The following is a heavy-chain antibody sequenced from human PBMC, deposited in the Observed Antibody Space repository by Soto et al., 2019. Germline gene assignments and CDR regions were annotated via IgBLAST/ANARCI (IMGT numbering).Heavy chain of an antibody. Sequence: QLQLQESGPGLVKPSETLSLTCTVSGGSISSSSYYWGWIRQPPGKGLEWIGSIYYSGSTYYNPSLKSRVTISVDTSKNQFSLKLSSVTAADTAVYYCARLPTTYYGAYLSDYWGQGTLVTVSS. D-gene: IGHD4-17*01. J-gene: IGHJ4*02. CDR1: GGSISSSSYY. CDR3: ARLPTTYYGAYLSDY. CDR2: IYYSGST. V-gene: IGHV4-39*01.